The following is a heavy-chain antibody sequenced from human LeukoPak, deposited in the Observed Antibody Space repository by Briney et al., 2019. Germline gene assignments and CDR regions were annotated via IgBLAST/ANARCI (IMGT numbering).Heavy chain of an antibody. J-gene: IGHJ3*02. V-gene: IGHV3-21*01. CDR3: ARSDGFDI. Sequence: PGGSLRLSCAASGFTLSGYGMNWVRQAPGKGLEWVSSISSSSSYIYYADSVKGRFTISRDNAEKSLYLQMSSLRAEDTAVYYCARSDGFDIWGQGTMVTVSS. CDR1: GFTLSGYG. CDR2: ISSSSSYI.